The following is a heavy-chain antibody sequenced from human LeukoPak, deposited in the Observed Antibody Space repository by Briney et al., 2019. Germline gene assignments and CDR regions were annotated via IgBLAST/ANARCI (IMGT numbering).Heavy chain of an antibody. CDR1: GFTFRSYW. CDR3: LRGDRRDY. V-gene: IGHV3-21*06. J-gene: IGHJ4*02. CDR2: IDSSGGYM. Sequence: GSLRLSCAASGFTFRSYWMHWARQAPGKGLEWVSSIDSSGGYMFYADSVKGRFIISRDNAKDSLYLQMNSLRVEDTAVYYCLRGDRRDYWGQGTLVTVSS.